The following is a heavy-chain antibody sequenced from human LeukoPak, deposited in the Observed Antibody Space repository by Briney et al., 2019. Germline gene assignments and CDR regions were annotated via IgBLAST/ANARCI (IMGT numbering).Heavy chain of an antibody. CDR1: GYTFTNFY. Sequence: WASVKVSCKASGYTFTNFYIHWMRQAPGQGLEWMGIINPSGGGTSYAQKFQGRVTMTRDTSTSTVYMELSSLRSEDTAVYYCAKTIAVPPFYYFDCWGQGSLVTASS. CDR3: AKTIAVPPFYYFDC. CDR2: INPSGGGT. V-gene: IGHV1-46*01. D-gene: IGHD6-19*01. J-gene: IGHJ4*02.